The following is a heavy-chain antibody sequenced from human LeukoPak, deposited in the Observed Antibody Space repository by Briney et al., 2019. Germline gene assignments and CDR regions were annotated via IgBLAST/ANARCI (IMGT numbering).Heavy chain of an antibody. CDR1: GGSISSSSYY. D-gene: IGHD3-22*01. CDR3: ARAGYYDSSGYYYWYIDY. CDR2: IYYSGST. Sequence: PSETLSLTCTVSGGSISSSSYYWGWILQPPGKGLEWIGSIYYSGSTYYNPSLKSRVTISVETSKNQFSLKLSSVTAADTAVYYCARAGYYDSSGYYYWYIDYWGQGTLVTVSS. V-gene: IGHV4-39*01. J-gene: IGHJ4*02.